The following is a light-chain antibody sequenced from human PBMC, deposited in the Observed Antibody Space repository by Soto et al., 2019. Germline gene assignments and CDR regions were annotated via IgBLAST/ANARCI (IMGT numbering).Light chain of an antibody. V-gene: IGLV2-14*01. J-gene: IGLJ3*02. CDR2: EVT. Sequence: QSALTQPASVSGSPGQSITISCTGTSSDVGGHNYVSWYQQHPGKAPKLMIYEVTRRPSGVSNRFSGSKSGNTASLTISGLQAEDEADYYCASYTNTNTRVVFGGGTKVTVL. CDR1: SSDVGGHNY. CDR3: ASYTNTNTRVV.